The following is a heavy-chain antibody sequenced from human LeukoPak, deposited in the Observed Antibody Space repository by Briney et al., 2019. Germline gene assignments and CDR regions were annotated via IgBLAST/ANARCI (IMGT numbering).Heavy chain of an antibody. CDR3: ARGGGVIVVGRDYYMDV. V-gene: IGHV1-46*01. CDR1: GYTFTSYN. J-gene: IGHJ6*03. CDR2: INPSGGST. Sequence: ASVKVSCKASGYTFTSYNMHWVRQWPGQGLGWMGIINPSGGSTRYAQKFQGRVTMTRDMSTSTVYMELSSLRSEDTVVYYCARGGGVIVVGRDYYMDVWGKGTAVTVPS. D-gene: IGHD3-22*01.